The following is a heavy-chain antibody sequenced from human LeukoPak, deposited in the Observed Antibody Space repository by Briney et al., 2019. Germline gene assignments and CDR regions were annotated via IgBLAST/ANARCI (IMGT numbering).Heavy chain of an antibody. V-gene: IGHV3-48*03. CDR3: ARLEQQLFDF. D-gene: IGHD6-13*01. CDR1: GFTFSSYE. Sequence: GGSLRLSCAASGFTFSSYEMNRVRQAPGKGLEWVSYISSSGSTMHYADSVKGRFTISRDNAKNSLYLQMNTLRAEDAAVYYCARLEQQLFDFWGQGTLVTVSS. CDR2: ISSSGSTM. J-gene: IGHJ4*02.